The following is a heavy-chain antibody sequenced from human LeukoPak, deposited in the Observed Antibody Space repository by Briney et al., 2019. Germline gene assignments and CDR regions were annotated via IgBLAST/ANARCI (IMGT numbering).Heavy chain of an antibody. Sequence: SETLSLTCIVSDSSISGGHYWSWIRQPPGKGLEWIGEITHSGSTNYNPSLKSRVTISVDTSKNQFSLKLSSVTAADTAVYYCASHSGYDLNWFDPWGQGTLVTVSS. V-gene: IGHV4-34*01. J-gene: IGHJ5*02. CDR3: ASHSGYDLNWFDP. CDR1: DSSISGGHY. CDR2: ITHSGST. D-gene: IGHD5-12*01.